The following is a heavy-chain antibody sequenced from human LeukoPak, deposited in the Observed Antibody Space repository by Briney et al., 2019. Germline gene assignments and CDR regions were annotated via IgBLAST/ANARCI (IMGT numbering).Heavy chain of an antibody. D-gene: IGHD2-15*01. Sequence: SETLSLTCTVSGGSISSRNYYWSWIRQPPGKGLEWIGYIYYSGSTNYNPSLKSRVTISVDTSKNQFSLKLSSVTAADTAVYYCARDHRGGYCSGGSCPITSGMDVWGQGTTVTVSS. CDR3: ARDHRGGYCSGGSCPITSGMDV. CDR2: IYYSGST. J-gene: IGHJ6*02. CDR1: GGSISSRNYY. V-gene: IGHV4-61*01.